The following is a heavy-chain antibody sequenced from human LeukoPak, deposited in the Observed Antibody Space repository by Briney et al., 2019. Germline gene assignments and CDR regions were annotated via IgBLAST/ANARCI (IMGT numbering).Heavy chain of an antibody. CDR2: ISSSGSTI. D-gene: IGHD3-22*01. Sequence: GGSLRLSCAASGSTFSDYYMSWIRQAPGKGLEWVSYISSSGSTIYYADSVKGRFTISRDNAKNSLYLQMNSLRAEDTAVYYCARGEVYYYDSSGYYYYYYYMDVWGKGTTVTVSS. CDR1: GSTFSDYY. V-gene: IGHV3-11*04. CDR3: ARGEVYYYDSSGYYYYYYYMDV. J-gene: IGHJ6*03.